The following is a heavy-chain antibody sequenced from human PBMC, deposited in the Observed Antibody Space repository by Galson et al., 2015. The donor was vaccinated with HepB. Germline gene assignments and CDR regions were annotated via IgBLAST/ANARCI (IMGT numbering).Heavy chain of an antibody. D-gene: IGHD2/OR15-2a*01. CDR3: ARVQRQQLLSIGMFYFDF. J-gene: IGHJ4*01. CDR2: IFNGGSA. CDR1: GGSLSNFY. Sequence: LSLTCTVSGGSLSNFYWTWIRQPPGKRMEMTGYIFNGGSANYNPSLMSRVAISIDTSQNQVSLKLTSVTAADTAIYYCARVQRQQLLSIGMFYFDFWGRGAPVTVSS. V-gene: IGHV4-59*01.